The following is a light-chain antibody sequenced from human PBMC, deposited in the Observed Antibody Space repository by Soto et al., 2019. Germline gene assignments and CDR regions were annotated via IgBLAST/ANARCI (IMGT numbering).Light chain of an antibody. CDR2: DVS. CDR3: SSYTSSSTLVV. Sequence: QSVLTQPASVSGSPGQSITISCTGTSNDVGGYNYVSWYQQHPGKAPKLVIYDVSNRPSGVSNRFSGSKSGNTASLTISGLQAEDEADYYCSSYTSSSTLVVFGGGTKLTVL. V-gene: IGLV2-14*01. CDR1: SNDVGGYNY. J-gene: IGLJ2*01.